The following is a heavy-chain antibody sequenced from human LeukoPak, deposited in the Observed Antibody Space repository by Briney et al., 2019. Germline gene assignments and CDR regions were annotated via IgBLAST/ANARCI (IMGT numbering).Heavy chain of an antibody. J-gene: IGHJ6*02. V-gene: IGHV3-21*01. CDR2: ISSSSSYI. Sequence: GGSLRLSCAASGFTFNNAWMNWVRQGPGKGLEWVSSISSSSSYIYYADSVKGRFTISRDNAKNSLYLQMNSLRAEDTAVYYCARVDYYYGMDVWGQGTTVTVSS. CDR3: ARVDYYYGMDV. CDR1: GFTFNNAW.